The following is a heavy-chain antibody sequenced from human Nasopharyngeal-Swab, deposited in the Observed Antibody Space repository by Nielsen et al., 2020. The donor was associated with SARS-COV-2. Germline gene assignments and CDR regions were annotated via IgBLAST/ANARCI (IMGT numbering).Heavy chain of an antibody. V-gene: IGHV3-23*01. CDR3: AKDRGFDISGSKGIDY. CDR1: GFTFSNYA. CDR2: ISGSGGAT. Sequence: GESLKISCAASGFTFSNYAISWVHQAPGKGLEWVSAISGSGGATYYSKSVKGRFTLSRDNSKNTLYLQMNSLRVEDTALYYCAKDRGFDISGSKGIDYWGRGILVTVSS. J-gene: IGHJ4*02. D-gene: IGHD3-22*01.